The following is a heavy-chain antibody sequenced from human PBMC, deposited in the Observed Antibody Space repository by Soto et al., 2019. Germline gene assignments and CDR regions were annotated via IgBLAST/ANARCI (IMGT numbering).Heavy chain of an antibody. V-gene: IGHV1-69*12. D-gene: IGHD1-26*01. CDR1: GGSFKSHT. CDR2: IMTMFGVT. J-gene: IGHJ6*02. Sequence: QVQLVQSGAEVKKPGSSVKVSCRASGGSFKSHTISWVRQAPGQGLEWMGGIMTMFGVTNYARKFQGRLTMTANESTTTAYMEVSSLTSEDTAVYYCAGEGVTASMSMPWMGYHYYGLDVWGQGTTVIVSS. CDR3: AGEGVTASMSMPWMGYHYYGLDV.